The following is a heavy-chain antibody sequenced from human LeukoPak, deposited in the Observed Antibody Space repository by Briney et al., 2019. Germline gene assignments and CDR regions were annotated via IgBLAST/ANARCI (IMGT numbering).Heavy chain of an antibody. CDR2: FDPEDGET. Sequence: ASVKVSCKVFGYTLTELSMHWVRQAPGKGLEWMGGFDPEDGETIYAQKFQGRVTMTEDTSTDTAYMELSSLRSEDTAVYYCATDTRFDSGMDYWGQGTLVTVSS. CDR1: GYTLTELS. V-gene: IGHV1-24*01. D-gene: IGHD1-26*01. CDR3: ATDTRFDSGMDY. J-gene: IGHJ4*02.